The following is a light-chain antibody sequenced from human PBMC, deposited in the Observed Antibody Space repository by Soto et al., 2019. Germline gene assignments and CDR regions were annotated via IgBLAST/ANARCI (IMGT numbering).Light chain of an antibody. CDR1: QSVSTY. CDR3: KQRSDWPLT. J-gene: IGKJ4*01. CDR2: DEY. Sequence: ASQSVSTYLAWYQRKPGQDTRILIYDEYNRATGIPDRFTGSGSGTDFTLTIRSIEPEDFAVYYCKQRSDWPLTLGRWHKLDIK. V-gene: IGKV3-11*01.